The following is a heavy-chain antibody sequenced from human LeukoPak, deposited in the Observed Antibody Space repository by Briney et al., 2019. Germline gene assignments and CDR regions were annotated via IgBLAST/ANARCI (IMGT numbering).Heavy chain of an antibody. Sequence: PSETLSLTCTVSGGSISSGDYYWSWIRQPPGTGLEWIGYIYYSGSTYYNPSLKSRVTISVDTSKNQFSLKLNSVTAADTAVYYCAREVPWVWNFDLWGRGTLVTLSA. D-gene: IGHD1-26*01. CDR1: GGSISSGDYY. CDR2: IYYSGST. V-gene: IGHV4-30-4*01. J-gene: IGHJ2*01. CDR3: AREVPWVWNFDL.